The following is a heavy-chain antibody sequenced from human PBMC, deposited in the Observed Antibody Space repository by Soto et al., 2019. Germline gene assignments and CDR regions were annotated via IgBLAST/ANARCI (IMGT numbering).Heavy chain of an antibody. CDR3: TRDAGFDSRSYYFDY. CDR1: GYTFRNYG. D-gene: IGHD3-22*01. J-gene: IGHJ4*02. V-gene: IGHV1-18*01. Sequence: GASVKVSCKASGYTFRNYGFSWVRQAPGQGLEWMGWISGYNSNWISGYNSQTKYSEKFQGRVIMTTDTSSSTAYMEVRSLRSDDTAVYYCTRDAGFDSRSYYFDYWGPGTLVTVSS. CDR2: ISGYNSNWISGYNSQT.